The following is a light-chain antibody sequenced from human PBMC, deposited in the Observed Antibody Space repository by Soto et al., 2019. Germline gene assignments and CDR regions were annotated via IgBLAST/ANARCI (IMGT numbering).Light chain of an antibody. CDR2: GNS. J-gene: IGLJ1*01. CDR3: QSYDSSLSGFYV. V-gene: IGLV1-40*01. Sequence: QSVLTQPPSVSGAPGQRVTISCTGSSSNIGAGYDVHWYQQLPGTAPKLLIYGNSNRPSGVPDRFSGSKSGTSASLAITGLQAEDEADYYCQSYDSSLSGFYVFGTGTKHTDL. CDR1: SSNIGAGYD.